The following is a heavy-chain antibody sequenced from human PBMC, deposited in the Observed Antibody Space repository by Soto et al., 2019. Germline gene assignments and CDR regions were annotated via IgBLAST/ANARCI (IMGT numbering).Heavy chain of an antibody. D-gene: IGHD6-19*01. Sequence: SVKVSCKASGFTFTHSAVQWVRQARGQRLEWIGWIVVGSGNTNYAQKFQERVTITRDMSTSTAYMELSSLRSEDTAMYYCAAGSGFSSGTDYWGQGTLVTVSS. CDR2: IVVGSGNT. CDR3: AAGSGFSSGTDY. J-gene: IGHJ4*02. V-gene: IGHV1-58*01. CDR1: GFTFTHSA.